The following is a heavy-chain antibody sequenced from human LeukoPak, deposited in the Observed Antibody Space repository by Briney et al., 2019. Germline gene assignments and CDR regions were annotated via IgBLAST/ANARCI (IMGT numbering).Heavy chain of an antibody. CDR1: GGSISSSSYY. CDR3: ARVGSSGWSYYYYYYMDV. V-gene: IGHV4-39*07. CDR2: IYYSGST. J-gene: IGHJ6*03. Sequence: KPSETLSLTCTVSGGSISSSSYYWGWIRQPPGKGLGWIGSIYYSGSTYYNPSLKSRVTISVDTSKNQFSLKLSSVTAADTAVYYCARVGSSGWSYYYYYYMDVWGKGTTVTVSS. D-gene: IGHD6-19*01.